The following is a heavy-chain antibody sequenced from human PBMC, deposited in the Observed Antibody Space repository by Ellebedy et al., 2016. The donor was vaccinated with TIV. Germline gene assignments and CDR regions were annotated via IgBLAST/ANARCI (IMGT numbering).Heavy chain of an antibody. D-gene: IGHD5-18*01. CDR2: ISSSSSYT. V-gene: IGHV3-11*06. J-gene: IGHJ6*02. Sequence: PGGSLRLSCAASGFTFSDYYMSWIRQAPGKGLEWVSYISSSSSYTNYADSVKGRFTISRDNAKNSLYLQMNSLRAEDTAVYYCAREGDTAMVYGMDVWGQGTTVTVSS. CDR3: AREGDTAMVYGMDV. CDR1: GFTFSDYY.